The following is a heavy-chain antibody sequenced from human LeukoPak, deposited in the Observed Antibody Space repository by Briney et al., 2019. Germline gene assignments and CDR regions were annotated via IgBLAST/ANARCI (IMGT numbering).Heavy chain of an antibody. CDR3: ASRYCSGGSCYSGAFDI. D-gene: IGHD2-15*01. V-gene: IGHV1-2*02. J-gene: IGHJ3*02. CDR1: GYTFTGYY. CDR2: INPNSGGT. Sequence: GASVKVSCKASGYTFTGYYMHWVRQAPGQGLEWMGWINPNSGGTNYAQKFQGRVTMTRDTSISTAYMELSRLRSDDTAVYYCASRYCSGGSCYSGAFDIWGQGTMVTVSS.